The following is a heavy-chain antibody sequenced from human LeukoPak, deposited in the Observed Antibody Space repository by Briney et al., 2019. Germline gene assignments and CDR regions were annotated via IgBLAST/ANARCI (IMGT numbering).Heavy chain of an antibody. V-gene: IGHV4-59*01. Sequence: SETLSLTCTVSGGSISSYYWSWIRQPPGKGLEWIGYIYYSGSTNYNPSLKSRVTISVDTSKNQFSLKLSSVTAADTAVYYCARSGVGATRQALDYWGQGTLVTVSS. D-gene: IGHD1-26*01. CDR2: IYYSGST. J-gene: IGHJ4*02. CDR1: GGSISSYY. CDR3: ARSGVGATRQALDY.